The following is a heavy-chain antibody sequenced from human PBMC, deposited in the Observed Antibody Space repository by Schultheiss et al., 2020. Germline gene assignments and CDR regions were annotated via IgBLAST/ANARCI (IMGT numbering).Heavy chain of an antibody. J-gene: IGHJ6*02. CDR3: AREPLGYCSSTSCYLGVYYYYYGMDV. D-gene: IGHD2-2*01. Sequence: GGSLRLSCAASGFTFSSYAMHWVRQAPGKGLEWVAVISYDGSNKYYADSVKGRFTISRDNSKNTLYLQMNSLRAEDTAVYYCAREPLGYCSSTSCYLGVYYYYYGMDVWGQGTTVNGYS. CDR2: ISYDGSNK. CDR1: GFTFSSYA. V-gene: IGHV3-30*04.